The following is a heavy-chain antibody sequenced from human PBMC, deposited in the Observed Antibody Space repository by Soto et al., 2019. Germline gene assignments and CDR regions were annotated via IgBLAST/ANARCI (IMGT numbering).Heavy chain of an antibody. D-gene: IGHD6-19*01. Sequence: GGSLRLSCAASGFTFDDYAMHWVRQAPGKGLEWVSGISWNSGSIGYADSVKGRFTISRDNAKNSLYLQMNSLRAEDTALYYCAARIAVAGTGFDPWGQGT. CDR3: AARIAVAGTGFDP. J-gene: IGHJ5*02. CDR2: ISWNSGSI. V-gene: IGHV3-9*01. CDR1: GFTFDDYA.